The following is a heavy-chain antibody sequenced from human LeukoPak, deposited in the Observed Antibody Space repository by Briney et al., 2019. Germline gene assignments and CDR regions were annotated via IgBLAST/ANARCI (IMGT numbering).Heavy chain of an antibody. CDR3: ARGLLSGGNWFDP. Sequence: SETLSLTCTVSGGSISSSSYYWGWIRQPSGKGLEWIGSIYYSGSTYYNPSLKSRVTISVDTSKNQFSLKLSSVTAADTAVYYCARGLLSGGNWFDPWGQGTLVTVSS. V-gene: IGHV4-39*07. CDR1: GGSISSSSYY. CDR2: IYYSGST. D-gene: IGHD2-21*02. J-gene: IGHJ5*02.